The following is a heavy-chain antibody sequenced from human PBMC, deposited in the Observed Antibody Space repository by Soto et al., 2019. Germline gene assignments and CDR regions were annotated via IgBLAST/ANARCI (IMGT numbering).Heavy chain of an antibody. CDR2: IDPSDSYT. CDR3: ARHPSVVVVAATPNYYGMDV. D-gene: IGHD2-15*01. J-gene: IGHJ6*02. V-gene: IGHV5-10-1*01. CDR1: GYSFTSYW. Sequence: GESLKISCRGSGYSFTSYWISWVRQMPGKGLEWMGRIDPSDSYTNYSPSFQGHVTISADKSISTAYLQWSSLKASDSAMYYCARHPSVVVVAATPNYYGMDVWGQGTTVTASS.